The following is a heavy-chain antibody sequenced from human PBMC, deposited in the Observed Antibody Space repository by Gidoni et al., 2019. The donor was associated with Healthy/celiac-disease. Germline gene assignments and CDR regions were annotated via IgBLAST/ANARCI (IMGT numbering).Heavy chain of an antibody. CDR3: AKDVRGYMDV. J-gene: IGHJ6*03. Sequence: EVQLLESGGGLVQPGGSLRRSCAASGFTFSSYAMMWVRQAPGKGLEWVSAISGGGVSTSYADSVKGRFTISRDNSKNTLDLQMNSLRAEDTAVYYCAKDVRGYMDVWGKGTTVTVS. CDR2: ISGGGVST. CDR1: GFTFSSYA. V-gene: IGHV3-23*01.